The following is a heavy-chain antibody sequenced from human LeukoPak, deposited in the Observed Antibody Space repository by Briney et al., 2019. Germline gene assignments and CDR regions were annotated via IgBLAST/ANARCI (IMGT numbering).Heavy chain of an antibody. D-gene: IGHD1-14*01. Sequence: PSETLSLTCTVSGGSISSYYWSWIRQPPGKGLEWIGYIYYSGSTNYNPSLKSRVTISVDTSKNQFSLKLSSVTAADTAVYYCARDYRVTGTTGAFDIWGQGTMVTVSS. J-gene: IGHJ3*02. CDR1: GGSISSYY. V-gene: IGHV4-59*01. CDR2: IYYSGST. CDR3: ARDYRVTGTTGAFDI.